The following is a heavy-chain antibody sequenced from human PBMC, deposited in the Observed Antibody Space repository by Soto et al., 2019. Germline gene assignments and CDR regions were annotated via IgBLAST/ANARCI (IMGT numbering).Heavy chain of an antibody. V-gene: IGHV1-69*13. Sequence: SVKVSCKASGGTFNNYPITRVRQAPGEGLEWMGGSIPIFGTANYAQKFQGRVTISVDESTSTAYMELSSLRSEDTAVYYCARGRGYSGDDHYYYFDMDVWGQGTTVTVSS. CDR1: GGTFNNYP. J-gene: IGHJ6*02. CDR2: SIPIFGTA. CDR3: ARGRGYSGDDHYYYFDMDV. D-gene: IGHD5-12*01.